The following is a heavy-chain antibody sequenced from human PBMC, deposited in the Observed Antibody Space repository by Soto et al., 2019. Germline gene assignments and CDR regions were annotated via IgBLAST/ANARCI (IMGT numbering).Heavy chain of an antibody. V-gene: IGHV1-18*01. J-gene: IGHJ5*02. CDR2: ISAYNGNT. D-gene: IGHD2-2*01. CDR3: ARDHLVVPAGTEFDP. Sequence: ASVKVSCKASGYTFTSYGISWVRQAPGQGLEWMGWISAYNGNTNYAQKLQGRVTMTTDTSTSTAYMELRSLRSDDTAVYYCARDHLVVPAGTEFDPWGQGTLVTVSS. CDR1: GYTFTSYG.